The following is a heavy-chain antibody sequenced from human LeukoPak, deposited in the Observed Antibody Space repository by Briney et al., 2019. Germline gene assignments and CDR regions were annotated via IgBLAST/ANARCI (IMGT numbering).Heavy chain of an antibody. D-gene: IGHD3-10*01. V-gene: IGHV4-59*08. Sequence: SETLSLTCTVSGAPISSYYWSWIRQPPGKGLKWIGYISYSGSTNYNPSLKSRVTISADTSKNQVSLTLSSVTAADTAVYYCARHPELYFFDYWGQGTLVTVSS. CDR2: ISYSGST. J-gene: IGHJ4*02. CDR3: ARHPELYFFDY. CDR1: GAPISSYY.